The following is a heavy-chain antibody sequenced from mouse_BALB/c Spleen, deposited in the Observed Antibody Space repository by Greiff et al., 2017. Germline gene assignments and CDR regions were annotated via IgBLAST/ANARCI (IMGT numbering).Heavy chain of an antibody. CDR1: GFTFSDYY. CDR2: ISDGGSYT. V-gene: IGHV5-4*02. CDR3: ARDYYGSSYYFDY. Sequence: EVQLQESGGGLVKPGGSLKLSCAASGFTFSDYYMYWVRQTPEKRLEWVATISDGGSYTYYPDSVKGRFTISRDNAKNNLYLQMSSLKSEDTAMYYCARDYYGSSYYFDYWGQGTTLTVSS. D-gene: IGHD1-1*01. J-gene: IGHJ2*01.